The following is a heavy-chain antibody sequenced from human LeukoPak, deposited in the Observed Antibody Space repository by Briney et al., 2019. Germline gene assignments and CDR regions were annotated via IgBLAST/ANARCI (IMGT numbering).Heavy chain of an antibody. J-gene: IGHJ4*02. D-gene: IGHD5-24*01. CDR1: GFTFSSYA. CDR3: AKHQAMATVDPFDY. Sequence: GESLRLSCAASGFTFSSYAMNWVCQAPGKGLEWVSGISGSGDSTYYADPVKGRFTLSRDNSKNTVYLQMSSLRAEDTAIYYCAKHQAMATVDPFDYWGQGTLVTVSS. CDR2: ISGSGDST. V-gene: IGHV3-23*01.